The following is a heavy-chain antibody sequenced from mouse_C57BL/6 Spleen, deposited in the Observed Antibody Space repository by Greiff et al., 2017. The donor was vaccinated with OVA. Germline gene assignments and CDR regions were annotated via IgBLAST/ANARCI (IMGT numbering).Heavy chain of an antibody. V-gene: IGHV5-6*01. CDR2: ISSGGSYT. CDR3: ARHPYGSSWGNYFDY. D-gene: IGHD1-1*01. CDR1: GFTFSSYG. J-gene: IGHJ2*01. Sequence: EVKVVESGGDLVKPGGSLKLSCAASGFTFSSYGMSWVRQTPDKRLEWVATISSGGSYTYYPDSVKGRFTISRDNAKNTLYLQMSSLKSEYTAMYYCARHPYGSSWGNYFDYWGQGTTLTVSS.